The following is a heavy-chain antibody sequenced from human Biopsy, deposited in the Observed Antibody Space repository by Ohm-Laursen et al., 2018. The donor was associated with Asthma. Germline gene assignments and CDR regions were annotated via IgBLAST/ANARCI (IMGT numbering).Heavy chain of an antibody. V-gene: IGHV1-58*01. D-gene: IGHD4-17*01. CDR1: GFPLTAYT. J-gene: IGHJ4*02. CDR3: AAGRTSLSGESLI. CDR2: IVLGSGDT. Sequence: GASVKVSCNVSGFPLTAYTFQWVRQARGLGLEWIGWIVLGSGDTNYAQKFQERVTFTRDMSTSTASMELRGLRSEDTAVYFCAAGRTSLSGESLIWGQGTLVSVSS.